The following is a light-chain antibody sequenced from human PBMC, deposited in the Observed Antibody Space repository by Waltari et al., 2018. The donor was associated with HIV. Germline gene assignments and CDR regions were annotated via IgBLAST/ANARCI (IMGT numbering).Light chain of an antibody. CDR1: SPPVGFYIL. Sequence: QSPLSQPASVSGSPGQSITIPCTGVSPPVGFYILVSWYQQPPGKAPQLILYGVSGRPSGVSSRFSGSKSGVTASLTISGLQAEDEAHYFCSSFASQGTLVFGGGTKLTVL. V-gene: IGLV2-14*01. CDR2: GVS. CDR3: SSFASQGTLV. J-gene: IGLJ2*01.